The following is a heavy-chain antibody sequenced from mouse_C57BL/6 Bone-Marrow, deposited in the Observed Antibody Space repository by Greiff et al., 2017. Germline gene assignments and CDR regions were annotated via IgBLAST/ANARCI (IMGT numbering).Heavy chain of an antibody. V-gene: IGHV1-85*01. J-gene: IGHJ3*01. CDR2: IYPRDGST. Sequence: QVQLQQSGPELVKPGASVKLSCKASGYTFTSYDINWVKQRPGQGLEWIGWIYPRDGSTKYNEKFKGKATLTVDTSSSTAYLELHSLTSEDSAVYFCAREAGYDGAGLAYWGQGTRVTVSA. D-gene: IGHD2-2*01. CDR3: AREAGYDGAGLAY. CDR1: GYTFTSYD.